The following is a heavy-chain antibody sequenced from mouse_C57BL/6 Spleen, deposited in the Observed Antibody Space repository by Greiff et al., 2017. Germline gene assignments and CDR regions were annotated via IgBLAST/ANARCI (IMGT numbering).Heavy chain of an antibody. CDR3: ARYDYYFDY. V-gene: IGHV1-81*01. CDR1: GYTFTSYG. CDR2: IYPRSGNT. J-gene: IGHJ2*01. D-gene: IGHD2-4*01. Sequence: QVQLQQSGAELARPGASVKLSCTASGYTFTSYGISWVKQRTGQGLEWIGEIYPRSGNTYYNEKFKGTATLTADKSSSTAYMELRSLTSADSAVFFCARYDYYFDYWGQGTTLTVSS.